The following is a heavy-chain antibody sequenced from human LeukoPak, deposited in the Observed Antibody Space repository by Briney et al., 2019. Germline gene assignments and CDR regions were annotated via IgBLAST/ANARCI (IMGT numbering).Heavy chain of an antibody. V-gene: IGHV3-7*01. CDR2: MKLDGSEE. Sequence: GGSLRLSCAASGFTSRSYWMSWVRQAPGKGLEWVANMKLDGSEEYYVDSVKGRFTISSDNAKNSLYLQMNSLRVDDTAVYYCARWARYCSSGSCYSWFDPWGQGTLVTVSS. J-gene: IGHJ5*02. CDR3: ARWARYCSSGSCYSWFDP. D-gene: IGHD2-15*01. CDR1: GFTSRSYW.